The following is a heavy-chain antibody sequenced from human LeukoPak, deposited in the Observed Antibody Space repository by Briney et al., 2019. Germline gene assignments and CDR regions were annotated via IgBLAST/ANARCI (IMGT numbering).Heavy chain of an antibody. V-gene: IGHV3-23*01. D-gene: IGHD1-26*01. CDR2: ISASGGST. CDR3: ARRGAATDAFDI. CDR1: GFTFSNYA. Sequence: GGSLRLSCAASGFTFSNYAMTWVRQAPGKGLEWVSAISASGGSTYYADSVKGRFTISRDNSKNTLYLQMNSLRAEDTAVYYCARRGAATDAFDIWSQGTMVTVSS. J-gene: IGHJ3*02.